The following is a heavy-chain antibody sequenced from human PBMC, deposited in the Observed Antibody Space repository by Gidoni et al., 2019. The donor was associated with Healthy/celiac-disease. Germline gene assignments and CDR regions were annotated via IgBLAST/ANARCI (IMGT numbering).Heavy chain of an antibody. J-gene: IGHJ4*02. V-gene: IGHV3-15*01. Sequence: EVQLVESGGGLVKPGGSLRLSCAASGFTFSNAWMSWVRQAPGKGLEWVGRIKSKTDGGTTDYAAPVKGRFTISRDDSKNTLYLQMNSLKTEDTAVYYCTIRRDGYNNFDYWGQGTLVTVSS. CDR2: IKSKTDGGTT. CDR1: GFTFSNAW. CDR3: TIRRDGYNNFDY. D-gene: IGHD5-12*01.